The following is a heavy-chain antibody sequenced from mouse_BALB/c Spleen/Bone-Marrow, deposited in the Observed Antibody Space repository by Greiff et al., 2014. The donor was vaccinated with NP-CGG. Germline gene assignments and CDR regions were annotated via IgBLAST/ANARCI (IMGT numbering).Heavy chain of an antibody. V-gene: IGHV5-17*02. J-gene: IGHJ2*01. CDR2: ISSGSSTI. CDR1: GFTFSSFG. Sequence: EVQLVESGGGLVQPGGSRKLSCAASGFTFSSFGMHWVRQAPEKGLEWVAYISSGSSTIFYADTVKGRFTVSRDNPKNTLFLQMTSLRSEDTAMYYCTRGGNLDYFDYWGEGTTLTVSS. CDR3: TRGGNLDYFDY.